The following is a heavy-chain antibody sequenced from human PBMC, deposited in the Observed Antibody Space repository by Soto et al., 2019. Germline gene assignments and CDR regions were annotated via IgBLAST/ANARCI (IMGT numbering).Heavy chain of an antibody. V-gene: IGHV3-11*01. J-gene: IGHJ4*02. CDR1: GITFNDYY. Sequence: QVQLVESGGGLVKPGGYLRVSCAASGITFNDYYMSWIRQAPGKGLEWVSYISSRGSTMYYADSVKGRFTISRDNAKNSLYLQMNSLRAEDTAVYYCARGLSYGDYVGYWGQGTLVTVSS. CDR3: ARGLSYGDYVGY. CDR2: ISSRGSTM. D-gene: IGHD4-17*01.